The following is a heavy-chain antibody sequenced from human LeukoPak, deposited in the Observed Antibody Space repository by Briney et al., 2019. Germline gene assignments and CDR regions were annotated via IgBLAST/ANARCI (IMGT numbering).Heavy chain of an antibody. J-gene: IGHJ4*02. V-gene: IGHV4-39*01. Sequence: PETLSLTCTVSGGSISSSSYYWGWIRQPPGKGLEWIGSIYYSGSTYYNPSLKSRVTISVDTSKNQFSLKLCSVTAADTAVYYCARTTVTTVLDYWGQGTLVTVSS. D-gene: IGHD4-17*01. CDR1: GGSISSSSYY. CDR3: ARTTVTTVLDY. CDR2: IYYSGST.